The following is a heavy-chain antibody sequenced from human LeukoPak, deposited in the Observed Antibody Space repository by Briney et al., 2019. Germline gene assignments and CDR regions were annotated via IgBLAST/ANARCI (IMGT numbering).Heavy chain of an antibody. J-gene: IGHJ6*02. CDR1: GFTFSTYW. D-gene: IGHD6-19*01. V-gene: IGHV3-74*01. CDR3: ARWGSSGWYTMDV. CDR2: INSDGSSP. Sequence: GGSLTLSCAASGFTFSTYWMHWVRQAPGKGLVWVSCINSDGSSPSYADSVNGRFTISRDNAKNTVYLRMNSLRAEDTAVYYCARWGSSGWYTMDVWGQGTTVTVSS.